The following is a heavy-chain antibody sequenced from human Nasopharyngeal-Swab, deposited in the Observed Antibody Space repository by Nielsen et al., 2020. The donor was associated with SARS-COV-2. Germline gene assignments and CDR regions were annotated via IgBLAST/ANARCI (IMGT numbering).Heavy chain of an antibody. CDR1: GGSISSYY. CDR3: ARVGTIFGVVIADY. V-gene: IGHV4-59*12. D-gene: IGHD3-3*01. CDR2: IYYSGST. Sequence: SETLSLTCTVSGGSISSYYWSWIRQPPGKGLEWIGYIYYSGSTNYNPSLKSRVTISVDTSKNQFSLKLSSVTAADTAVYYCARVGTIFGVVIADYWGQGTLVTVSS. J-gene: IGHJ4*02.